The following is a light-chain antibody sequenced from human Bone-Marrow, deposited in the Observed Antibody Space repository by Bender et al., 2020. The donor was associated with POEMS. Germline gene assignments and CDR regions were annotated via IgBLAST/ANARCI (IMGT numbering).Light chain of an antibody. CDR1: RSDIGGYDF. Sequence: QSALTQPASVSGSPGQSITISCTGTRSDIGGYDFVSWYQQYPGKAPKLMIYDVSKRPAGVSDRFSGSKSGSPASLTISGLQAEDEADYYCSSYTSISTLIFGGGTQLTVL. CDR3: SSYTSISTLI. CDR2: DVS. V-gene: IGLV2-14*03. J-gene: IGLJ2*01.